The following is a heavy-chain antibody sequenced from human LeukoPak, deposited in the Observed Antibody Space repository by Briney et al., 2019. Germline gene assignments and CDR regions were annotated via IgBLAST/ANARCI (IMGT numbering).Heavy chain of an antibody. CDR1: GYTFTSYY. J-gene: IGHJ4*02. CDR3: ARGGGKTYDY. D-gene: IGHD2-15*01. Sequence: ASVKVSCKASGYTFTSYYMHWVRQAPGQGLEWMGIINPSGGSTRYAQKFQGSVTMSRDTSTSTVYMELSSLRSEDTAVYYCARGGGKTYDYWGQGTLVTVSS. CDR2: INPSGGST. V-gene: IGHV1-46*01.